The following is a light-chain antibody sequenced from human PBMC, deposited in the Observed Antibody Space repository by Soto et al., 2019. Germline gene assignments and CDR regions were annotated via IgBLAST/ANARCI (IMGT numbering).Light chain of an antibody. Sequence: DIVLTQSPGTLSLSQGEIATLSCRASQSVSSSYLAGYQQKRGQAPRLLIYGASSSATGIPDRFSGSGSGTDFTLTISRLEPEDFAVYYCQHYGSSRTFGQGTKVEIK. CDR3: QHYGSSRT. V-gene: IGKV3-20*01. J-gene: IGKJ1*01. CDR1: QSVSSSY. CDR2: GAS.